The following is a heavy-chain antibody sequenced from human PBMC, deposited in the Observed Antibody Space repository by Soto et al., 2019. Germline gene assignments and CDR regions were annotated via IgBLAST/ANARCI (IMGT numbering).Heavy chain of an antibody. CDR3: AREACGLWVGEDRGCWFDP. CDR1: GGTFSSYA. Sequence: QVQLVQSGAEVKKPGSSVKVSCKASGGTFSSYAISWVRQAPGQGLEWMGGIIPIFGTSNYAQKFQGRVTITADESTSTAYMELSSLRSEDTAVYYCAREACGLWVGEDRGCWFDPWGQGTLVTVSS. CDR2: IIPIFGTS. J-gene: IGHJ5*02. D-gene: IGHD3-10*01. V-gene: IGHV1-69*01.